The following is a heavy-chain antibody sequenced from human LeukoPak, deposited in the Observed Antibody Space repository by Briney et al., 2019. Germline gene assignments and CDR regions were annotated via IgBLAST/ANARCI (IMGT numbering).Heavy chain of an antibody. CDR3: ARGGGLDV. CDR2: INHNGNVN. CDR1: GFTVSSTY. J-gene: IGHJ6*02. Sequence: GGSLRLSCAASGFTVSSTYMSWVRQSPGKGLEWVASINHNGNVNYYVDSVKGRFTISRDNAKNSLYLQMSNLRAEDTAVYFCARGGGLDVWGQGATVTVSS. V-gene: IGHV3-7*03. D-gene: IGHD3-16*01.